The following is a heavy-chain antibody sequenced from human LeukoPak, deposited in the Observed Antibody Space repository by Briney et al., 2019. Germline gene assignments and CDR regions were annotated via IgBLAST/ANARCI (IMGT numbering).Heavy chain of an antibody. D-gene: IGHD2-2*01. CDR3: ARYRYCVSTNCPYDC. Sequence: GGSLRLSCAASGFTSSNYTMSWVRQSPGKGLEWVSDISGSDDSTYYVDSVKGRFTISRDKSNNMLYLQMNSPRVEDTAVYFCARYRYCVSTNCPYDCWGQGAPVTVSS. V-gene: IGHV3-23*01. CDR1: GFTSSNYT. CDR2: ISGSDDST. J-gene: IGHJ4*02.